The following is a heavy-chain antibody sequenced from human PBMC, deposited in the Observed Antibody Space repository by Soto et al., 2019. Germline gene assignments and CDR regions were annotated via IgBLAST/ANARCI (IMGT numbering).Heavy chain of an antibody. CDR1: GFTFSSSA. D-gene: IGHD6-19*01. CDR3: ASCTVDTIVTSGWCHYLDP. J-gene: IGHJ5*02. V-gene: IGHV3-23*01. CDR2: VSGSGGTT. Sequence: EVQLLDSGGGLVQPGGSLRLSCAASGFTFSSSAMSWVRQAPGKGLEWVSAVSGSGGTTYYADSVRGRFTISRDNSKNTLYLQINTLRAEDTAIYFWASCTVDTIVTSGWCHYLDPWGQGTLVTVSS.